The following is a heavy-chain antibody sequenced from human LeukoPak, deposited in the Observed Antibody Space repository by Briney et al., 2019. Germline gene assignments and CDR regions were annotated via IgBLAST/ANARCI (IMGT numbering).Heavy chain of an antibody. CDR3: ARHFRPSSSVEDY. Sequence: PSETLSLTCTVSGGSISSSSYYWGWIRQPPGKGLEWIGSIYYSGSTYYNPSLKSRVTISVDTSKNQFSLKLSSVTAADTAVYYCARHFRPSSSVEDYWGQGTLVTVSS. D-gene: IGHD6-6*01. J-gene: IGHJ4*02. V-gene: IGHV4-39*01. CDR1: GGSISSSSYY. CDR2: IYYSGST.